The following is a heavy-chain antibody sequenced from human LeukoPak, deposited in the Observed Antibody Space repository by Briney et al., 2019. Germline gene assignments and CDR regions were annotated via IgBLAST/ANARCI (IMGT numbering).Heavy chain of an antibody. D-gene: IGHD3-10*01. V-gene: IGHV3-23*01. CDR3: AKIGVIGLWYFDL. CDR1: EFTFSSCG. CDR2: ISSGGHYT. Sequence: GGSLRLSCAASEFTFSSCGMSWVRQAPGKGLEWVSSISSGGHYTYYADSVKDRFTISRDNSKNTLYLQMNSLRAEDTAVYYCAKIGVIGLWYFDLWGRGTLATVSS. J-gene: IGHJ2*01.